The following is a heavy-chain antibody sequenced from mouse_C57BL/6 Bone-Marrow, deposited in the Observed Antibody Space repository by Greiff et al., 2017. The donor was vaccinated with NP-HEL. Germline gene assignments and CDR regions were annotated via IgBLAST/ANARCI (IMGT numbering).Heavy chain of an antibody. D-gene: IGHD1-1*01. Sequence: EVHLPSSGAELVKPGASVKLSCTASGFNIKDYYLHWVKQRTEQGLEWIGRIDPEAPETKYAPKFPGKATITADTSSNTAYLQLSSLTSEDTAVYYCARTPYYYGSSYASWWYFDVWGTGTTVTVSS. CDR1: GFNIKDYY. V-gene: IGHV14-2*01. CDR3: ARTPYYYGSSYASWWYFDV. J-gene: IGHJ1*03. CDR2: IDPEAPET.